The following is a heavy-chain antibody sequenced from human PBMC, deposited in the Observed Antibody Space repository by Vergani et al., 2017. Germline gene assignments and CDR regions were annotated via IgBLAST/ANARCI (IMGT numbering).Heavy chain of an antibody. J-gene: IGHJ4*02. V-gene: IGHV4-34*01. CDR1: GRSFSDYY. CDR3: ASIARAPTRRNPPPDY. D-gene: IGHD3-16*02. CDR2: VNHGGST. Sequence: QVQLQEWGAGLLKTSETLSLTCGVSGRSFSDYYWSWIRQAPGMGLEWIGEVNHGGSTNYNPSLKSRVSISVDTSKNQFSLQLTSVTAAGSALYFCASIARAPTRRNPPPDYWGQGILVTVSS.